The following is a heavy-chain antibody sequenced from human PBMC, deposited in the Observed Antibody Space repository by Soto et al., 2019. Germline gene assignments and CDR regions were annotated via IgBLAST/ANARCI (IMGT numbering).Heavy chain of an antibody. Sequence: EASVKVSCKASGYTSTSYDINWVRQATGQGLEWMGWMNPNSGNTGYAQKFQGRVTMTRNTSISTAYMELSSLRSEDTAVYYCARLDYIVVDHVGAFDIWGQGTMVTVSS. CDR1: GYTSTSYD. CDR3: ARLDYIVVDHVGAFDI. D-gene: IGHD3-22*01. V-gene: IGHV1-8*01. J-gene: IGHJ3*02. CDR2: MNPNSGNT.